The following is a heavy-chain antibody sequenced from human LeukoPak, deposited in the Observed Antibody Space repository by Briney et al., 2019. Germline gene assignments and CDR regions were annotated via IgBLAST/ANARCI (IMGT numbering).Heavy chain of an antibody. D-gene: IGHD3-10*01. J-gene: IGHJ6*02. CDR3: HGGGLPYYYGMDV. CDR1: GFTFSNAW. V-gene: IGHV3-15*01. CDR2: IKSKTDGGTT. Sequence: GGSLRLSCAASGFTFSNAWMSWVRQAPGKGLEWVGRIKSKTDGGTTDYAAPVKGRFTISRDGSKNTLYLQMNSLKTEDTAVYYCHGGGLPYYYGMDVWGQGTTVTVSS.